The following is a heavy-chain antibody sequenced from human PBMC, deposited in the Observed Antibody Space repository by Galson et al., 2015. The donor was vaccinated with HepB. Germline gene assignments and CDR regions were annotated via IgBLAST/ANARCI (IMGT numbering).Heavy chain of an antibody. CDR2: INTYNGDT. V-gene: IGHV1-18*04. D-gene: IGHD2/OR15-2a*01. J-gene: IGHJ4*02. CDR3: ARDDIIADGSY. CDR1: GYTFTKYG. Sequence: SVKVSCKASGYTFTKYGISWVRQAPGQGLEWMGWINTYNGDTEYVQKLQGRVTMTTDTFTNTAYVDLTSLTSDDTAMYYCARDDIIADGSYWGQGTLVTVSS.